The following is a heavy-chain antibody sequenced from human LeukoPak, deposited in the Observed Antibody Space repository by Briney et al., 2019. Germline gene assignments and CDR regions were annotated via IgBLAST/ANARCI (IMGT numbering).Heavy chain of an antibody. CDR3: ARESIAARYFDY. Sequence: GRSLRLSCAPSEFTFSRHGMHWVRQAPGKGLEWVAIISNDGSRKYYAHSVEGRFTISRDNSKNTLYLQMNSLRAEDTAVYYCARESIAARYFDYWGQGTLVTVSS. V-gene: IGHV3-30*03. J-gene: IGHJ4*02. CDR2: ISNDGSRK. CDR1: EFTFSRHG. D-gene: IGHD6-6*01.